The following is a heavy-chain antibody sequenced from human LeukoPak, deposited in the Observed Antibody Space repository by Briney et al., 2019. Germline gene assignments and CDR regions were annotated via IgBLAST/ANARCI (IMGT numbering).Heavy chain of an antibody. CDR1: GYTFTGYY. D-gene: IGHD3-9*01. V-gene: IGHV1-2*02. Sequence: GASVKVSCKASGYTFTGYYMHWVRQAPGQGLEWMGWINPNSGGTNYAQKFQGRVTMTRDTSISTAYMELSRLRSDDTAVYYCARDRGYDILTGYQDDAFDIWGQGTMVTVSS. CDR3: ARDRGYDILTGYQDDAFDI. CDR2: INPNSGGT. J-gene: IGHJ3*02.